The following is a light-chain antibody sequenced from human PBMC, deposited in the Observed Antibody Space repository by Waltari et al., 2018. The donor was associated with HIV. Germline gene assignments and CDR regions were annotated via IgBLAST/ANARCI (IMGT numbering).Light chain of an antibody. V-gene: IGKV3-11*01. CDR1: QSVSSY. J-gene: IGKJ4*01. CDR2: DAS. Sequence: EIVLTQSPATLSLSPVARATLSCRASQSVSSYLAWYQQKPGQAPRLLIYDASNRATGIPARFSGSGSGTDFTLTISSLEPEDFAVYYCQQRSNWPPLTFGGGTKVEIK. CDR3: QQRSNWPPLT.